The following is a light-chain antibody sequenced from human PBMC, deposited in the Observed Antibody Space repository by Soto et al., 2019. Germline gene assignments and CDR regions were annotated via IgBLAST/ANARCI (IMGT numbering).Light chain of an antibody. Sequence: DIQMTQSPSSLSASVGDRVTITCRASQSISSYLTWYQQKPGKAPKLLIYAASSLQSGVLSRFSGSGSGTDFTLTISSLQPEDFATYYCQQSYSTPPWTFGQGTKVEIK. CDR1: QSISSY. CDR3: QQSYSTPPWT. V-gene: IGKV1-39*01. J-gene: IGKJ1*01. CDR2: AAS.